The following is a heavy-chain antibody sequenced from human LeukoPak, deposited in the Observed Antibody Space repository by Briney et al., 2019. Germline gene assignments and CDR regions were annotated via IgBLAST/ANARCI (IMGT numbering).Heavy chain of an antibody. Sequence: GGSLRLSCAASGFAFNSYDMHWVRQAPGEALEWVAVINTDGKAAYAASVRGRFTISRENAKNSLFLQMNSLRPEDTAMYYCARSYGTKLSYYYYYMDVWGKGTTVTVSS. CDR1: GFAFNSYD. D-gene: IGHD1-14*01. J-gene: IGHJ6*03. V-gene: IGHV3-13*01. CDR2: INTDGKA. CDR3: ARSYGTKLSYYYYYMDV.